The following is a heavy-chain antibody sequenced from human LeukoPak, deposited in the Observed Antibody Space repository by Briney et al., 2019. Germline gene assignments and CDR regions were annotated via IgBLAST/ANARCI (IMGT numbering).Heavy chain of an antibody. J-gene: IGHJ4*02. D-gene: IGHD1-1*01. V-gene: IGHV4-59*11. CDR2: VFFTEGT. Sequence: SETLSLTCSVSGGSIRNHHWTWIRQSPGKGLEWIGHVFFTEGTNYSPSLRGRITISADRSKNQIHLKLDSVTAADTAVYYCARQLYHFDRWGQGALVTVSS. CDR3: ARQLYHFDR. CDR1: GGSIRNHH.